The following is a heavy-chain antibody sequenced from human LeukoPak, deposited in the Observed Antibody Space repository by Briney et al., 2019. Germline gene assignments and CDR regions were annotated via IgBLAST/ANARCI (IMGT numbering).Heavy chain of an antibody. J-gene: IGHJ4*02. Sequence: ASVKVSCKASASTFSTYAIHWVRQAPGQGLEWRGWISTGNGNTRYSKAFQDRVTISRDTSASTVYMELRGLRSEDMAVYYCARENYYRIGRFDRAYLDDWGQGTLVTVSS. D-gene: IGHD3-10*01. CDR2: ISTGNGNT. V-gene: IGHV1-3*03. CDR1: ASTFSTYA. CDR3: ARENYYRIGRFDRAYLDD.